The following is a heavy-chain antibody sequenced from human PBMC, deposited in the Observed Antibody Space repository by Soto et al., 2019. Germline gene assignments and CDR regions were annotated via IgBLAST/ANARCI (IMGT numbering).Heavy chain of an antibody. Sequence: EVQLVESGGGLIQPGGSLRLSCAASGFTISGNYITGVRQAPGKGLEWVSVIFSGDNTFYSDSVKGRFTISRDSSKNTVYLQMNRLRGDDTAVYFCATGLTLPVRPSFDTWGQGTLLTVSS. J-gene: IGHJ5*02. V-gene: IGHV3-53*01. CDR3: ATGLTLPVRPSFDT. CDR1: GFTISGNY. CDR2: IFSGDNT. D-gene: IGHD2-21*02.